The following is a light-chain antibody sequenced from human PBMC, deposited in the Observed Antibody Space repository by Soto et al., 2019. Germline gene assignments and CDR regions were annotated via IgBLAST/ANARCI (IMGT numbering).Light chain of an antibody. CDR3: SSYAGSNNYV. Sequence: QSVLTQPPSASGFAGQSVTISCTGTSSDVGYYDYVSWYQQHPGKAPKLVIYEVTKRPSGVPDRVSASKSGNTASLTVSGLRAEDEADYYCSSYAGSNNYVFGTGTKVTLL. V-gene: IGLV2-8*01. CDR2: EVT. J-gene: IGLJ1*01. CDR1: SSDVGYYDY.